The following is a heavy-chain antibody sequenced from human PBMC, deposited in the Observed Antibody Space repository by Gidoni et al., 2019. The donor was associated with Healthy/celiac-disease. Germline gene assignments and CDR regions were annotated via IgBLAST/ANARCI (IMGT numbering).Heavy chain of an antibody. CDR1: GYSFTSYW. CDR2: IYPGDSDT. J-gene: IGHJ4*02. V-gene: IGHV5-51*01. D-gene: IGHD4-17*01. Sequence: EVQLVQSGAEVKKPGQSLKISCKGSGYSFTSYWIGWVRQMPGQGLEWMGIIYPGDSDTRYSPSFQGQVTISADKSISTAYLQWSSLKASDTAMYYCARGDAGTVTTTPYDYWGQGTLVTVSS. CDR3: ARGDAGTVTTTPYDY.